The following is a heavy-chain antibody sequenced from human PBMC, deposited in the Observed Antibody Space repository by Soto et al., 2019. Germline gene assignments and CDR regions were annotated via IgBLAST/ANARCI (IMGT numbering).Heavy chain of an antibody. J-gene: IGHJ6*02. CDR3: ARPLYSYGPMDV. CDR1: GGSVSSGSYY. V-gene: IGHV4-61*01. Sequence: SSETLSLTCTVSGGSVSSGSYYWSWIRQPPGKGQEWIGYIYYSGSTNYNPSLKSRVTISVDTSKNQFSLKLSSVTAADTAVYYCARPLYSYGPMDVWGQGTTVT. CDR2: IYYSGST. D-gene: IGHD5-18*01.